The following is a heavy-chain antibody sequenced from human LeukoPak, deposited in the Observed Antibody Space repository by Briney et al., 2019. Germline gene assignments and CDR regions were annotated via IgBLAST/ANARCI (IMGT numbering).Heavy chain of an antibody. J-gene: IGHJ5*02. CDR3: ARSRGPGSHWFDP. V-gene: IGHV3-23*01. Sequence: PGGSLRLSCAASGFTFSSYALSWVRQAPRKGLEWVSTLSDRTYYADSVQGRFTISRDNSKNTLYLQMDSLRTDDTAEYFCARSRGPGSHWFDPWGQGTLVTVSS. D-gene: IGHD3-10*01. CDR1: GFTFSSYA. CDR2: LSDRT.